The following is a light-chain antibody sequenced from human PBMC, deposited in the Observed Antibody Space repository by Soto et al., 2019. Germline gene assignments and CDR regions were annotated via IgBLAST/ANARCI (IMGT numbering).Light chain of an antibody. J-gene: IGLJ1*01. CDR1: SSGVGGYNY. V-gene: IGLV2-14*01. Sequence: QSVLTQPASVSGSPGQSITISCTGTSSGVGGYNYVSWYRQHPGKAPKLMIYEVSNRPSGVSNRFSGSKSGNTASLTISGLQAEDEADYYCSSYTRSSTLDVFGTGTKVTV. CDR3: SSYTRSSTLDV. CDR2: EVS.